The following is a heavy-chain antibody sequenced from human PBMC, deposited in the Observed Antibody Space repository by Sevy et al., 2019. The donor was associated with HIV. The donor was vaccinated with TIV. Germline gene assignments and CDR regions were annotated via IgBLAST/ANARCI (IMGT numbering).Heavy chain of an antibody. Sequence: GGSLRLSCAASGFTFSSYWMSWVRQAPGKGLEWVANIKQDGSEKYYVDSGKGRFTISRDNAKNSLYLQMNSLRAEDTAVYYCARDRNWYSSGWSFDYWGQGTLVTVSS. D-gene: IGHD6-19*01. CDR3: ARDRNWYSSGWSFDY. J-gene: IGHJ4*02. V-gene: IGHV3-7*01. CDR2: IKQDGSEK. CDR1: GFTFSSYW.